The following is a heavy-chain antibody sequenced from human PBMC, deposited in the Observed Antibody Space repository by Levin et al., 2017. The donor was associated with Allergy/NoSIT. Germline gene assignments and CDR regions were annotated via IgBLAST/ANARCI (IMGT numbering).Heavy chain of an antibody. V-gene: IGHV4-30-2*01. J-gene: IGHJ5*02. CDR1: GGSISSGGYS. CDR3: ARGNWNYWFDP. D-gene: IGHD1-7*01. CDR2: IYHSGST. Sequence: SETLSLTCAVSGGSISSGGYSWSWIRQPPGKGLEWIGYIYHSGSTYYNPSLKSRVTISVDRSKNQFSLKLSSVTAADTAVYYCARGNWNYWFDPWGQGTLVTVSS.